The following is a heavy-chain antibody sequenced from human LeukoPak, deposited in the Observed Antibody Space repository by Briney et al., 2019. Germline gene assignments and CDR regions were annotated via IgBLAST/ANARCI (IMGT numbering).Heavy chain of an antibody. V-gene: IGHV3-20*04. Sequence: GGSLRLSCAASGFTVSSNYMSWVRQAPGKGLEWVSGINWNGGSTGYADSVKGRFTISRDNAKNSLYLQMNSLRAEDTALYYCARRYCTNGVCSDFDYWGQGTLATVSS. D-gene: IGHD2-8*01. CDR2: INWNGGST. CDR3: ARRYCTNGVCSDFDY. J-gene: IGHJ4*02. CDR1: GFTVSSNY.